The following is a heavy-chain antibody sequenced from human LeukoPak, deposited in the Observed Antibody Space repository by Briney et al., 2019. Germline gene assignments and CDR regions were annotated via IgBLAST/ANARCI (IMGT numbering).Heavy chain of an antibody. CDR1: GFTFSSYA. V-gene: IGHV3-23*01. CDR3: AKDRPAYYDFWSGYYPTLDY. J-gene: IGHJ4*02. Sequence: GGSLRLSCAASGFTFSSYAMSWVRQAPGKGLEWVSAISGSGGSTYYADSVKGRFTISRDNSKNTLYLQMNSLRAEDTAVYYCAKDRPAYYDFWSGYYPTLDYWGQGTLVTVSS. D-gene: IGHD3-3*01. CDR2: ISGSGGST.